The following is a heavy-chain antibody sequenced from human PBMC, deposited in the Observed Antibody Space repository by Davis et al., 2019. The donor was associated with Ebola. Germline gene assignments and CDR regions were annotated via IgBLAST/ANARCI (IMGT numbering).Heavy chain of an antibody. CDR3: AGGTRSGWHLEY. CDR1: GFTFSDYY. D-gene: IGHD6-19*01. Sequence: GESLKISCAASGFTFSDYYMSWIRQAPGKGLEWVSGIYSGGSTYCADSVKGRFTISRDNSKNTLFLQMNTLRAEDAAVYYCAGGTRSGWHLEYWGQGTLVTVSS. CDR2: IYSGGST. J-gene: IGHJ4*02. V-gene: IGHV3-53*01.